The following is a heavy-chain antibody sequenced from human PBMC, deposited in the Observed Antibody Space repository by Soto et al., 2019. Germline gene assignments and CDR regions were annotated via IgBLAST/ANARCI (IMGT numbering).Heavy chain of an antibody. V-gene: IGHV4-4*07. CDR3: TRDLVVVVAATPKYYFGGMDV. CDR1: GSTISSYY. Sequence: AETLSLTCTVSGSTISSYYWSWIRQPAGKGLEWIGRIYTSGSTNYNPSLKSRVTMSVDTSKNQFSLKLSSVTAADTAVYYCTRDLVVVVAATPKYYFGGMDVWDQGTTVTVSS. J-gene: IGHJ6*02. D-gene: IGHD2-15*01. CDR2: IYTSGST.